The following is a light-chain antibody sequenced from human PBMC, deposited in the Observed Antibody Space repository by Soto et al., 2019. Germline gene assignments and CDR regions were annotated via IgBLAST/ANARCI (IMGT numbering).Light chain of an antibody. CDR3: GSYTSIITWV. J-gene: IGLJ3*02. V-gene: IGLV2-14*01. CDR2: DVN. Sequence: QSVLTQPASVSGSPGQSITISCTGSRSDVGGYDYVYWYQQHPGKAPKLIIYDVNNRPSGVANRFSGSKSGNTASLIISGLDAEDEAYYSCGSYTSIITWVFGGGTKLTVL. CDR1: RSDVGGYDY.